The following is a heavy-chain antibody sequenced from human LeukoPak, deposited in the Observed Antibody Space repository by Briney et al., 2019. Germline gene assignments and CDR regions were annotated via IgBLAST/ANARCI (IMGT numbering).Heavy chain of an antibody. CDR1: GYTFTSYD. J-gene: IGHJ5*02. V-gene: IGHV1-8*01. Sequence: ASVKVSCKASGYTFTSYDINWVRQATGQGLEWMGWMNPNSGNTGYAQKVQGRVTMTRNTSISTAYMELSSLRSEDTAVYYCARNFVLLWFGELLSGTGGWFDPWGQGTLVTVSS. D-gene: IGHD3-10*01. CDR2: MNPNSGNT. CDR3: ARNFVLLWFGELLSGTGGWFDP.